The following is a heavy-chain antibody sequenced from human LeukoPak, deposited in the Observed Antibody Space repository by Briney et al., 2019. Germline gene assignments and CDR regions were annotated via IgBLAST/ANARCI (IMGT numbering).Heavy chain of an antibody. D-gene: IGHD2-21*02. J-gene: IGHJ4*02. Sequence: EASVKVSCKASGYTFTSYGISWVRQAPGQGLEWMGWISAYNGNTNYAQMLQGRVTMTTDTSTSTAYMELRSLRSDDTAVYYCARVVTAPYYFDYWGQGTLVTVSS. CDR2: ISAYNGNT. V-gene: IGHV1-18*01. CDR3: ARVVTAPYYFDY. CDR1: GYTFTSYG.